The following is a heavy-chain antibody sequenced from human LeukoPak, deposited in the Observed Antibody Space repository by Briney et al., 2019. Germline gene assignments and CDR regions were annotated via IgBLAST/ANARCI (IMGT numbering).Heavy chain of an antibody. J-gene: IGHJ4*02. CDR2: IYYSGST. D-gene: IGHD3-22*01. CDR1: GGSISSYY. V-gene: IGHV4-59*08. Sequence: PSETLSLTCTVSGGSISSYYWSWLRQPPGKGLEWIGYIYYSGSTNYNPSLKSRVTISVDTSKNQFSLKLSSVTAADTAVYYCASLYDSSGYSDYWGQGTLVTVSS. CDR3: ASLYDSSGYSDY.